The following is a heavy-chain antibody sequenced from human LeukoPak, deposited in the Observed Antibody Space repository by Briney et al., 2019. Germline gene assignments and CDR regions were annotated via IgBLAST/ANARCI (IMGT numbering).Heavy chain of an antibody. Sequence: GSLRLSCAASGFTFSSYEMNWVRQAPGKGLEWVSYISSSGSTIHYADSVKGRFTISRDNAKNSLYLQMNSLRAEDTAVYYCARLPDLYCSSTSCYENFDYWGQGTLVTVSS. CDR1: GFTFSSYE. J-gene: IGHJ4*02. V-gene: IGHV3-48*03. CDR2: ISSSGSTI. D-gene: IGHD2-2*01. CDR3: ARLPDLYCSSTSCYENFDY.